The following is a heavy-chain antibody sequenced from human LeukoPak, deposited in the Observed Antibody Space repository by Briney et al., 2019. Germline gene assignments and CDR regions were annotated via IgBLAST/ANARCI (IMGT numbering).Heavy chain of an antibody. V-gene: IGHV1-2*02. CDR2: INPNSGGT. J-gene: IGHJ1*01. D-gene: IGHD6-13*01. CDR3: ARSKAAAAGEYFQH. Sequence: GASVKVSCKASGYTFTGYYMHWVRQAPGQGLEWMGWINPNSGGTNYAQKFQGRVTMTRDTSISTAYMELSRLRSDDTAVYYCARSKAAAAGEYFQHWGQGTLVTVSS. CDR1: GYTFTGYY.